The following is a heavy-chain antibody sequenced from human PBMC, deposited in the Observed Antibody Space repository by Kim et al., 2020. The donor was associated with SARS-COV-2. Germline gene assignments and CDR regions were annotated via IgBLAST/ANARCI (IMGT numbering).Heavy chain of an antibody. CDR2: MSFDGFSK. CDR1: GLYV. J-gene: IGHJ4*02. CDR3: ATEGGTSGRCGYFDH. D-gene: IGHD6-19*01. Sequence: GSLRLSCVTSGLYVIHWVRQAPGKGLEWVAAMSFDGFSKYFADSVSGRFSISRDDSKNTVWLHLNNLKHEDSATYYCATEGGTSGRCGYFDHWSQGTLV. V-gene: IGHV3-30*04.